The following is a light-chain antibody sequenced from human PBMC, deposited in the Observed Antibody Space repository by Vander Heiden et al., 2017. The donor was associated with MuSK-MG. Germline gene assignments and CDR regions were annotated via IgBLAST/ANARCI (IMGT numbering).Light chain of an antibody. CDR2: GNR. J-gene: IGLJ3*02. V-gene: IGLV1-40*01. CDR3: QSYDSSLSGLWV. CDR1: RSNIGARYA. Sequence: QSVLTQPPPVAGAPRPRAPIPSTGSRSNIGARYAEPWHQQPPAPATKPLMYGNRNRPSGVPDRFSGSKSGTSASLAITGLQAEDEADYYCQSYDSSLSGLWVFGGGTKLTVL.